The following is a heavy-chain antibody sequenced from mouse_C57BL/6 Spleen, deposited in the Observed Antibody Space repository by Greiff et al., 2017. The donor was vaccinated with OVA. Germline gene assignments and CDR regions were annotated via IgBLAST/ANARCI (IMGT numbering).Heavy chain of an antibody. J-gene: IGHJ4*01. CDR3: TRSEDGYLDYYAMDY. D-gene: IGHD2-3*01. CDR1: GYTFTDYE. CDR2: IDPETGGT. Sequence: QVQLQQSGAELVRPGASVTLSCKASGYTFTDYEMHWVKQTPVHGLEWIGAIDPETGGTAYNEKFKGKAILTADKSSSTAYMELRSLTSEDSAVYYCTRSEDGYLDYYAMDYWGQGTSVTVSS. V-gene: IGHV1-15*01.